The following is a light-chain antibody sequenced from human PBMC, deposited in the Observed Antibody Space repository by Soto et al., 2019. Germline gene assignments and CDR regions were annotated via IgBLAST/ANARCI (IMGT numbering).Light chain of an antibody. CDR2: EGG. J-gene: IGLJ2*01. CDR1: SSAVGSYRF. V-gene: IGLV2-14*02. Sequence: QSVLTQPASVSGSPGQSITISCTGSSSAVGSYRFVSWYQHHPGKVPKLIIYEGGKRPSGVSNRFSGSEPGNTASLTISGLQAEDEADYYCSSYTGSSAYVIFGGGTKVTVL. CDR3: SSYTGSSAYVI.